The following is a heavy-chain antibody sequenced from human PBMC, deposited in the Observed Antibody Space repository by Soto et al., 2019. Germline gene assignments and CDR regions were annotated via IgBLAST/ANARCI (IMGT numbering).Heavy chain of an antibody. CDR3: AHIHTLTSAFDI. CDR1: GFSLTTNVVS. D-gene: IGHD4-17*01. J-gene: IGHJ3*02. Sequence: ITLKESGPTLVKPTQTLTLTCTCPGFSLTTNVVSVGWIRQPPGKALEWLALIYWDDDKRYSPSLKNRRTIAKGASENQMVLTLTNMDPADTATYFCAHIHTLTSAFDIWCQGTEVTVSS. V-gene: IGHV2-5*02. CDR2: IYWDDDK.